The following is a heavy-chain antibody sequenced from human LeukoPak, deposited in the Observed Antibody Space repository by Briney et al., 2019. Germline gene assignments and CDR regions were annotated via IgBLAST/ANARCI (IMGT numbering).Heavy chain of an antibody. CDR1: GGTFSSYA. J-gene: IGHJ4*02. Sequence: SVKVSCKASGGTFSSYAISWVRQAPGQGLEWMGGIIPIFGTANYAQKFQGRVTITADESTSTAYMELSSLRSEDTAVYYCARDLGYCSSTSCYTCDYWGQGTLVTVSS. CDR3: ARDLGYCSSTSCYTCDY. CDR2: IIPIFGTA. D-gene: IGHD2-2*02. V-gene: IGHV1-69*13.